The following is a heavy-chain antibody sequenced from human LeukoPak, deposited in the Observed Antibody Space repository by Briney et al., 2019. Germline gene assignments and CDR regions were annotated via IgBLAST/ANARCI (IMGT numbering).Heavy chain of an antibody. Sequence: GGSLRLSCAASGFTFSRYALNWARQAPGKGLEWVSTVSVSGGSTYYADSVKGWFTISRDSSENTLYLQMNSLRAKDTAVYYCAKDVKAGSGDYYFDYWGQGTLVTVSS. J-gene: IGHJ4*02. V-gene: IGHV3-23*01. CDR1: GFTFSRYA. D-gene: IGHD3-3*01. CDR3: AKDVKAGSGDYYFDY. CDR2: VSVSGGST.